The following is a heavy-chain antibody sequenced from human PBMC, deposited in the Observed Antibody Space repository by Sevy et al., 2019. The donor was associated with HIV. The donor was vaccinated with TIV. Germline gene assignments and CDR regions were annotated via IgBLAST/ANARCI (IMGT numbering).Heavy chain of an antibody. CDR2: IIPIFGTA. V-gene: IGHV1-69*05. CDR3: ARGRVIFDY. J-gene: IGHJ4*02. CDR1: GGTFSSYA. Sequence: ASVKVSCKASGGTFSSYAISWVRQAPGQGLEWMGGIIPIFGTANYAQKFQGRVTMTTDTSINTVYMELTRLTSDDTAVYFCARGRVIFDYWGQGTLVTVSS.